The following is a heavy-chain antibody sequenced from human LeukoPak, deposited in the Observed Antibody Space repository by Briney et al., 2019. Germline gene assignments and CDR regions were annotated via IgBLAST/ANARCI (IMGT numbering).Heavy chain of an antibody. J-gene: IGHJ4*02. CDR3: ARDYRGYDPLDY. D-gene: IGHD3-22*01. CDR1: GFTFSSYW. V-gene: IGHV3-74*01. Sequence: GGSLRLSCAASGFTFSSYWMHWVRQVPGKGLVWVSRINSDGSSTNYADSVKGRFTISRDNSKNTLYLQMNSLRAEDTAVYYCARDYRGYDPLDYWGQGTLVTVSS. CDR2: INSDGSST.